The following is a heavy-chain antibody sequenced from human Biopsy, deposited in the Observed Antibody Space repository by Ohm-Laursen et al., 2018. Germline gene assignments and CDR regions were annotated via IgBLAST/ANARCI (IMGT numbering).Heavy chain of an antibody. Sequence: ATVKTACKLFSSTFTANKLHWISQPPGHGLEWLGYINCKTGATNYAQKFQGTVTMTRDTSISRAYLTLGSLRSADTAIYYCARDPLNGHKHFDYWGQGSLVTVSS. V-gene: IGHV1-2*02. D-gene: IGHD2-8*01. CDR1: SSTFTANK. CDR2: INCKTGAT. J-gene: IGHJ4*02. CDR3: ARDPLNGHKHFDY.